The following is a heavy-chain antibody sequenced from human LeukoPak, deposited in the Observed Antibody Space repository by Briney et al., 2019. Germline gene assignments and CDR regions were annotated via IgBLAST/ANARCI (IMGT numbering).Heavy chain of an antibody. CDR2: ISKDGSDK. Sequence: GRSLRLSCAASGFTFSDYAMHWVRQAPGKGLEWVAAISKDGSDKYYPGSARGRFTISRDNSKNTIYLQMDSLRAEDTAIYYCARDYWWNYDYWGQGTLVTVSS. J-gene: IGHJ4*02. CDR3: ARDYWWNYDY. V-gene: IGHV3-30-3*01. D-gene: IGHD1-7*01. CDR1: GFTFSDYA.